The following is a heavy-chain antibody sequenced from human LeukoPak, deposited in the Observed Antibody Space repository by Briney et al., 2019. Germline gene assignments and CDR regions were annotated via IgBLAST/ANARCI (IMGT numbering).Heavy chain of an antibody. CDR3: ARVMGGWLLSDAFDI. D-gene: IGHD3-3*01. CDR2: IYYSGST. J-gene: IGHJ3*02. Sequence: SGTLSLTCAVSGGSISSSNWWSWVHQPPGKGLEWIGYIYYSGSTNYNPSLKSRVTISVDTSKNQFSLKLSSVTAADTAVYYCARVMGGWLLSDAFDIWGQGTMVTVSS. V-gene: IGHV4-4*02. CDR1: GGSISSSNW.